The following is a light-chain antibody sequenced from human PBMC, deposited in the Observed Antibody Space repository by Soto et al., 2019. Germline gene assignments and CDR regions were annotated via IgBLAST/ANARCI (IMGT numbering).Light chain of an antibody. J-gene: IGLJ1*01. CDR2: EVS. Sequence: QSALTQPASVSGSPGQSITISCTGTSSDVGGYNYVSWYQQHPGKAPKLMIYEVSNRPSGVSNRFSGSKSGNTASLTISRLQAEDEADYYCSSYRSGGTFVFGSGTKLTVL. V-gene: IGLV2-14*01. CDR3: SSYRSGGTFV. CDR1: SSDVGGYNY.